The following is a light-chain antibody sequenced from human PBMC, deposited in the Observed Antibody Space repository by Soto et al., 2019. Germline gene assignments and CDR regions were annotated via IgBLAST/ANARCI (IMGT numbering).Light chain of an antibody. CDR3: QQYHDWPPIT. CDR2: GAS. J-gene: IGKJ3*01. V-gene: IGKV3-15*01. Sequence: EVVMTQSPGTLSLSAEERATVSCRASQSISSDLAWYQQKPGQAPRLLIYGASTRATDIPARFSGGGSGTEFTLTISSLQSEDSAIYYCQQYHDWPPITFGPGNKVHIK. CDR1: QSISSD.